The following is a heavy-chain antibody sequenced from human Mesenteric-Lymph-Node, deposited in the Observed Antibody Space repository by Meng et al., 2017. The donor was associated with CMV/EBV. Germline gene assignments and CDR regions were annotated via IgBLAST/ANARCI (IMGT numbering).Heavy chain of an antibody. CDR2: IYWDDRK. Sequence: CLFSVFSLSPSGVGVGSIRQPPGKALELLALIYWDDRKHYSPSLKSRLTITKDTSKNQVVLTMTNMDPVDTATYYCAHDSSGWKGLENWGQGALVTVSS. J-gene: IGHJ4*02. CDR3: AHDSSGWKGLEN. V-gene: IGHV2-5*02. D-gene: IGHD6-19*01. CDR1: VFSLSPSGVG.